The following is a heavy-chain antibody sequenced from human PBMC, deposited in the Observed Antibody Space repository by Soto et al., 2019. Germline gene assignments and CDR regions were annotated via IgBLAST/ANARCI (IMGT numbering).Heavy chain of an antibody. CDR2: IYPSGST. CDR1: GGSISSSNW. Sequence: QVQLQESGPGLVKPSGTLSLTCAVPGGSISSSNWWSWVRQPPGKGLEWIGAIYPSGSTNYNPSLKSRVTVSVDKSKNQFSLKLSSVTAADTAVYYCARVSGSYYYGMDVWGQGTTVTVSS. D-gene: IGHD1-26*01. CDR3: ARVSGSYYYGMDV. J-gene: IGHJ6*02. V-gene: IGHV4-4*02.